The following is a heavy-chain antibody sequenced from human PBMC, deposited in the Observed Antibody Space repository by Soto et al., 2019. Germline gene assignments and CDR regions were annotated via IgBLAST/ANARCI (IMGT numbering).Heavy chain of an antibody. CDR2: ISAFNGNT. D-gene: IGHD6-19*01. CDR1: GYTFRDYG. V-gene: IGHV1-18*01. CDR3: ASDQLWLVPVPLNVDF. J-gene: IGHJ4*02. Sequence: QVRLVQSGAEVKKPGASVKVSCKASGYTFRDYGISWVRQAPGQGLEWMGWISAFNGNTNYTKKFQDRVTVTTDTATNTAYMELRSLRSDDTAVYYCASDQLWLVPVPLNVDFWGPGTPVIVS.